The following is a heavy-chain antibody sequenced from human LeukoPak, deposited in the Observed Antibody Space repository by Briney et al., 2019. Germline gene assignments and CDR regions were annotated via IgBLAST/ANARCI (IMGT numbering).Heavy chain of an antibody. J-gene: IGHJ4*02. V-gene: IGHV1-2*02. D-gene: IGHD3-22*01. CDR1: GYTFTGYY. CDR3: ARVGYYDSSGFDY. Sequence: GASVKVSCKASGYTFTGYYMHSVRQAPGQGLERMGWINPNSGGTNYAQKFQGRVTMTRDTSISTAYMELSRLRSDDTAVYYCARVGYYDSSGFDYWGQGTLVTVSS. CDR2: INPNSGGT.